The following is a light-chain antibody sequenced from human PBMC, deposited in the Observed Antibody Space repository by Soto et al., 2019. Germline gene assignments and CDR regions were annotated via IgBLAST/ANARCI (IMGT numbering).Light chain of an antibody. V-gene: IGKV1-39*01. CDR2: AAS. J-gene: IGKJ4*01. Sequence: DIQMTQSPSSLSASVGDIVTITCRASQSISSYLNWYQQKPGKAPKLLIYAASSLQSGVPSRFSGSGSGTDFTLTISSLQPEDFATYYCQQSYSTLTFGGGTKVDI. CDR3: QQSYSTLT. CDR1: QSISSY.